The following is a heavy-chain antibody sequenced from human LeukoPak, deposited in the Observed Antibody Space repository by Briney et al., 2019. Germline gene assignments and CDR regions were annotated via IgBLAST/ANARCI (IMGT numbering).Heavy chain of an antibody. J-gene: IGHJ4*02. CDR1: GFSFSFYS. Sequence: GGSLRLSCAASGFSFSFYSLNWVRQAPGKGLEWVSSISSTSTFIYYADSVKGRFTISRDNAKNSLYLQMNSLRAEDTAVYYCASLITFGGVIANDYWGQGTLVTVSS. V-gene: IGHV3-21*01. CDR2: ISSTSTFI. CDR3: ASLITFGGVIANDY. D-gene: IGHD3-16*02.